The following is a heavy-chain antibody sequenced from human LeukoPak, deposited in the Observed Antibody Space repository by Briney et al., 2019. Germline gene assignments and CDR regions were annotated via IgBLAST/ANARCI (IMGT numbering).Heavy chain of an antibody. V-gene: IGHV4-39*01. J-gene: IGHJ3*02. CDR1: GGSISTSNYY. D-gene: IGHD3-10*01. CDR3: ARHYHYGSGTYRPFDI. CDR2: IYYSGST. Sequence: SETLSLTCTVSGGSISTSNYYWGWARQPPGKGLEWIGSIYYSGSTFYNPSLKSRVTISVDTSKNQFSLKLSSVTAADTAVYYCARHYHYGSGTYRPFDIWGQGTMVTVSS.